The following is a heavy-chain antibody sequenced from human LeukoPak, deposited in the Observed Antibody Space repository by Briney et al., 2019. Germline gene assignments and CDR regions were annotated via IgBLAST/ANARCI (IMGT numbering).Heavy chain of an antibody. J-gene: IGHJ4*02. CDR1: GFTFDDYA. D-gene: IGHD3-10*01. CDR3: AKDASYGSGSYFAG. CDR2: ISWNSGSI. V-gene: IGHV3-9*03. Sequence: SGGSLRLSCAASGFTFDDYAMHWVRQAPGKGLEWVSGISWNSGSIGYADSVKGRFTISRDNAKNSLYLQMNSLRAEDMALYYCAKDASYGSGSYFAGWGQGTLVTVSS.